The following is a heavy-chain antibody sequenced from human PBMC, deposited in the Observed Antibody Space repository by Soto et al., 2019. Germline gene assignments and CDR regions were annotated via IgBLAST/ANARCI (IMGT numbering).Heavy chain of an antibody. V-gene: IGHV3-11*01. J-gene: IGHJ4*02. CDR2: IDKSGSSF. CDR1: GIYFTDYS. D-gene: IGHD5-12*01. Sequence: LVESGGGLVKPGGSLRLSCAASGIYFTDYSMTWIRQAPGKGLEWVSYIDKSGSSFYYADSVKGRFTISRDNDEESVTLEMNSLRVDDSALYYCARMGKGGYGGSYAPLDVWGQGTLVTVSS. CDR3: ARMGKGGYGGSYAPLDV.